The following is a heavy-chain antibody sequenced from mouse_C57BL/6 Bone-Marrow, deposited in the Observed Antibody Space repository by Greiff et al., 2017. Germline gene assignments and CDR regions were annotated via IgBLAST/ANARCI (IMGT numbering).Heavy chain of an antibody. Sequence: EVKLVESGGGLVKPGGSLKLSCAASGFTFSDYGMHWVRQAPEKGLEWVAYISSGSSTIYYADTVKGRFTISRDNAKNTLFLQMTSLRSEDTAMYYCARPLYDRPFAYWGQGTLVTVSA. D-gene: IGHD2-3*01. CDR2: ISSGSSTI. CDR3: ARPLYDRPFAY. J-gene: IGHJ3*01. CDR1: GFTFSDYG. V-gene: IGHV5-17*01.